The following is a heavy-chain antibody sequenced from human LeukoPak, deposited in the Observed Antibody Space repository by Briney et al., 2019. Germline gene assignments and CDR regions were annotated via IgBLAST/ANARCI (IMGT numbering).Heavy chain of an antibody. V-gene: IGHV4-39*07. Sequence: SETLSLTCTVSGGSVSRSPYYWGWIRQPPGKGLEWIGNIYYSGSTYYNPSLKSRVTISVDTSKNQFSLKVTSVTAADTAVYYCARDFSGFCSGDCRPYYFDYWSQGILVTVSS. CDR2: IYYSGST. J-gene: IGHJ4*02. CDR3: ARDFSGFCSGDCRPYYFDY. D-gene: IGHD2-15*01. CDR1: GGSVSRSPYY.